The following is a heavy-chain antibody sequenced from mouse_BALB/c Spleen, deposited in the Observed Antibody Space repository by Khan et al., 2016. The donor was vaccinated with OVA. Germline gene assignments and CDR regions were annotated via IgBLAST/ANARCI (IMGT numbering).Heavy chain of an antibody. J-gene: IGHJ4*01. V-gene: IGHV2-6-7*01. CDR2: IWGDGTT. CDR1: GFSLTGYG. Sequence: QVQLKESGPGLVAPSQSLSITCTVSGFSLTGYGVNWVRQPPGKGLEWLGMIWGDGTTDYNSTLKSRLSISKDISKSQVFLKMNSLQTEDTARYYCARAYYGNYREAMDYWGQGTSVTVSS. CDR3: ARAYYGNYREAMDY. D-gene: IGHD2-10*01.